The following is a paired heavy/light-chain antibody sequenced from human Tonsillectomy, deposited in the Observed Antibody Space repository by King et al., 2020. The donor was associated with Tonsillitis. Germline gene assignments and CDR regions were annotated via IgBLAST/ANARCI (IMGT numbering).Light chain of an antibody. CDR3: GTWDDCLSVYV. J-gene: IGLJ1*01. V-gene: IGLV1-51*02. CDR1: SCNIGNNY. CDR2: ENN. Sequence: QSVLTQPPSVSAAPGQKVTISCSGSSCNIGNNYASWYQQLPGTAPKLLMYENNKRPSGIPDRFSGSKSGTSATLGITGLQTGDEADYYCGTWDDCLSVYVFGTGTKVTVL.
Heavy chain of an antibody. CDR1: GYTFTRFG. CDR3: ARSSYYDSSGDYYVVGDFDY. CDR2: ISTYNANK. V-gene: IGHV1-18*01. Sequence: QVHLVQSGAEVKKPGASVKVSCKASGYTFTRFGITWVRQAPGQGLEWMGWISTYNANKNNAQKFQGRVTMTTDTSTSTAYMELRSLRSDDTAMYYCARSSYYDSSGDYYVVGDFDYWGQGTLVTVSS. D-gene: IGHD3-22*01. J-gene: IGHJ4*02.